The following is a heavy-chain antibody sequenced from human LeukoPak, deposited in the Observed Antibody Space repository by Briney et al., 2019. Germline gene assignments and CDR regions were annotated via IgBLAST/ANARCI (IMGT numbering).Heavy chain of an antibody. CDR3: AKPPVVVPAAAYFDY. D-gene: IGHD2-2*01. Sequence: GGSLRLSCAASGFTFSSYAMSWVRQAPGKGLEWVSAISGSGGSTYYADSVKGWFTISRDNSKNTLYLQMNSLRAEDTAVYYCAKPPVVVPAAAYFDYWGQGTLVTVSS. V-gene: IGHV3-23*01. CDR1: GFTFSSYA. CDR2: ISGSGGST. J-gene: IGHJ4*02.